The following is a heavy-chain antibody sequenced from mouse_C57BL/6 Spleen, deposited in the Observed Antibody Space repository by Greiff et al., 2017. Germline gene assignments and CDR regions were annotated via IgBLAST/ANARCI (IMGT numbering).Heavy chain of an antibody. CDR3: AKNYYGSSHEGYAMDY. V-gene: IGHV2-5*01. J-gene: IGHJ4*01. CDR1: GFSLTSYG. CDR2: IWRGGST. D-gene: IGHD1-1*01. Sequence: VQLVESGPGLVQPSQSLSITCTVSGFSLTSYGVHWVRQSPGKGLEWLGVIWRGGSTDYNAAFMSRLSITKDNSKSQVFFKMNSLQADDTAIYYCAKNYYGSSHEGYAMDYWGQGTSVTVSS.